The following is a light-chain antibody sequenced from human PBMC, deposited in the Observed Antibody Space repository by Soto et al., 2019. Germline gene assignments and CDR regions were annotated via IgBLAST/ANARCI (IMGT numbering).Light chain of an antibody. CDR2: DAS. CDR3: QQYGSSGT. CDR1: QSVSSSY. Sequence: IVLTQSPGTLFLSEGERATLSCRASQSVSSSYLAWYQQKPGQAPRLLIYDASNRATGIPDRFSGSGSGTDFTLTISRLEPEDFAVYYCQQYGSSGTFGQGTKV. J-gene: IGKJ1*01. V-gene: IGKV3-20*01.